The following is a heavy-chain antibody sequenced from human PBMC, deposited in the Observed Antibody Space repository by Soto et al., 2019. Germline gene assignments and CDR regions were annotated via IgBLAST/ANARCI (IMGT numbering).Heavy chain of an antibody. CDR2: IYYSGST. D-gene: IGHD3-22*01. CDR3: ASNYYDSSGYYREFDY. CDR1: GGSISSGVYY. V-gene: IGHV4-31*03. Sequence: SETLSLTCTVSGGSISSGVYYWSWIRQHPGKGLEWIGYIYYSGSTYYNPSLKSRVTISVDTSKNQFSLKLSSVTAADTAVYYCASNYYDSSGYYREFDYWGQGTLVTVSS. J-gene: IGHJ4*02.